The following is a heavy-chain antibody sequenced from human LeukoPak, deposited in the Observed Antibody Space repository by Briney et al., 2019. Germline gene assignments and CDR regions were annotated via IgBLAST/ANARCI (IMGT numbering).Heavy chain of an antibody. Sequence: SETLSLTCTVSGGSISSYYWSWIRQPPGKGLEWIGYIYYSGSTNYNPSLKSRVTISVDTSKNQFSLKLSSVTAADTAVYYCARVTVVAATLGWFDPWGQGTLVIVSS. J-gene: IGHJ5*02. D-gene: IGHD2-15*01. CDR1: GGSISSYY. CDR3: ARVTVVAATLGWFDP. V-gene: IGHV4-59*01. CDR2: IYYSGST.